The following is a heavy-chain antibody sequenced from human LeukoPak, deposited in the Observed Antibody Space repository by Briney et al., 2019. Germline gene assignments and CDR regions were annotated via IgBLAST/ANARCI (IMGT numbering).Heavy chain of an antibody. Sequence: SETLSLTCTVSGGSISGYYWSWFRQPPGKRLEWLGYIYYSGTTNYNPSLKSRVTVSVDTSKNQLSLKLSSVTAADTAVYYCARGFRGVGAFDIWGQGTMVTVSS. V-gene: IGHV4-59*08. CDR2: IYYSGTT. CDR3: ARGFRGVGAFDI. J-gene: IGHJ3*02. CDR1: GGSISGYY. D-gene: IGHD2-8*01.